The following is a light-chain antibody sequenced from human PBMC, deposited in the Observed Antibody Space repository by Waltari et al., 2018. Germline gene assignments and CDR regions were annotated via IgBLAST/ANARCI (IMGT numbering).Light chain of an antibody. V-gene: IGKV1-5*03. CDR3: QQYGSSPKT. CDR2: GAF. Sequence: DIQMTQSPSTLSASVGDTVIISCRASQSITTSLAWFQQKPGKAPDVLIYGAFNLESGVPSRFSGSGSGTEFTLTISRLEPEDFAVYYCQQYGSSPKTFGQGTKVEIK. CDR1: QSITTS. J-gene: IGKJ1*01.